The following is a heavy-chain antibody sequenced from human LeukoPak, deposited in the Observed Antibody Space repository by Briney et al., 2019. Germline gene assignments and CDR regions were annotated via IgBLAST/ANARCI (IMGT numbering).Heavy chain of an antibody. D-gene: IGHD1-1*01. CDR3: ARDYGGSTTYFDY. V-gene: IGHV4-59*11. Sequence: SETLSLTCTVSGGSISDHYWTWIRQPPRKGLEWIGYVYYSGTTNYNPSLKSRVTISVDTSENQFSLKLTSVTAADTAMYFCARDYGGSTTYFDYWGQGTLVTVSS. CDR2: VYYSGTT. CDR1: GGSISDHY. J-gene: IGHJ4*02.